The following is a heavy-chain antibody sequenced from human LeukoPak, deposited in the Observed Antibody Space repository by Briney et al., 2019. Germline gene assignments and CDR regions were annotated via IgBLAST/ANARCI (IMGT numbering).Heavy chain of an antibody. CDR3: ARSYVVVVAATRLSVATPFDY. CDR1: GGSFSGYY. V-gene: IGHV4-34*01. CDR2: INHSGST. J-gene: IGHJ4*02. Sequence: PSETLSLTCAVYGGSFSGYYWSWIRQPPGKGLEWIGEINHSGSTNYNPSLKSRVTISVDTSKNQFSLKLSSVTAADTAVYYCARSYVVVVAATRLSVATPFDYWGQGTLVTVSS. D-gene: IGHD2-15*01.